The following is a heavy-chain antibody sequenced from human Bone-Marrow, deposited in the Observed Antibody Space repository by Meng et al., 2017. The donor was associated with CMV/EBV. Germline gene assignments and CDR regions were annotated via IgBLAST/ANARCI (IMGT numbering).Heavy chain of an antibody. D-gene: IGHD3-10*01. J-gene: IGHJ4*02. CDR3: ARLKHYYGSGSYYNGFDY. Sequence: GESLKISCAASGFTFSSYSMNWVRQAPGKGLEWVSSISSSSSYIYYADSVKGRFTISRDNAKNSLYLQMNSLRAEDTAVYYCARLKHYYGSGSYYNGFDYWGRGTLVTVSS. V-gene: IGHV3-21*01. CDR2: ISSSSSYI. CDR1: GFTFSSYS.